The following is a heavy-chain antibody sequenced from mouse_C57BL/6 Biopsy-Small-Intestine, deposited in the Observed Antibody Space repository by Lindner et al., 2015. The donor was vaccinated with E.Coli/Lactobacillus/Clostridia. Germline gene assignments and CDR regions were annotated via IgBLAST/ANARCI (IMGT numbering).Heavy chain of an antibody. CDR2: MNPRSGNT. V-gene: IGHV1-84*02. Sequence: SVKVSCKASGYSFSDYDIKWVRQATGQGLEWMGWMNPRSGNTGKAQKFQGRVTLTRNTSISTAYLEVTSLTSDDTGVYYCARDRVGGLDVWGQGTTVTVSS. J-gene: IGHJ1*01. CDR1: GYSFSDYD. CDR3: ARDRVGGLDV.